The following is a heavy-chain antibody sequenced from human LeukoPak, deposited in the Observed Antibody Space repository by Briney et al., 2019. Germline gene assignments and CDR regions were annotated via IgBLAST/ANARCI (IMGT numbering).Heavy chain of an antibody. CDR1: GFTFSSYE. D-gene: IGHD6-13*01. V-gene: IGHV3-48*03. Sequence: GGSLRLSCAASGFTFSSYEMNWVRQAPGKGLEWVSYISSSGSTIYYADSVKGRFTISRDNAKNSLYLQMNSLRAEDTAVYYCARKWGIASAFDIWGQGTMVTVSS. CDR2: ISSSGSTI. CDR3: ARKWGIASAFDI. J-gene: IGHJ3*02.